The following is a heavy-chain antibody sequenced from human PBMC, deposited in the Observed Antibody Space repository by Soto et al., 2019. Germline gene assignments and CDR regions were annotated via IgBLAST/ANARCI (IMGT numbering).Heavy chain of an antibody. Sequence: QVQLVESGGALVQPGSSLDPSCAPSGFPFSSYGIHWVRQAPGNGLEWWEVISYVGSNKSNAASVKARFTISRDNSKNTLYLQMNSLRAEDTAVYYCAKDRVGNDYYYYMDVWGKGTTVTVSS. V-gene: IGHV3-30*18. CDR2: ISYVGSNK. D-gene: IGHD2-15*01. CDR1: GFPFSSYG. J-gene: IGHJ6*03. CDR3: AKDRVGNDYYYYMDV.